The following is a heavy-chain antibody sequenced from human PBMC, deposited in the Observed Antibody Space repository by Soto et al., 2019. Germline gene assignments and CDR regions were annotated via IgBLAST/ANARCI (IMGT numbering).Heavy chain of an antibody. CDR2: TYYRSKWYN. D-gene: IGHD2-2*01. V-gene: IGHV6-1*01. CDR3: ARVRYCISTSCRELYYYYYGMDV. J-gene: IGHJ6*02. CDR1: GDSVSSNSAA. Sequence: SQTLSLTCAISGDSVSSNSAAWNWIRQSPSRGLEWLGRTYYRSKWYNDYAVSVKSRITINPDTSKNQFSLQLNSVTPEDTAVYYCARVRYCISTSCRELYYYYYGMDVWGQGTTVTVSS.